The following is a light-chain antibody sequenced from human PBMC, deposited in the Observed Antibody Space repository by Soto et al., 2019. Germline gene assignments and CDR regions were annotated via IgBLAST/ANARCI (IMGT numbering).Light chain of an antibody. Sequence: QSALTQPPSASGSPGQSVTISCTGTSNDVGGYNYVSWYQQHPGKAPKLMIYEVTKRPSGVPDRFSGSKSGNTASQTVSGLQAEDEADYYCSSYAGSNSVVFGGGTKVTVL. CDR3: SSYAGSNSVV. V-gene: IGLV2-8*01. CDR1: SNDVGGYNY. J-gene: IGLJ2*01. CDR2: EVT.